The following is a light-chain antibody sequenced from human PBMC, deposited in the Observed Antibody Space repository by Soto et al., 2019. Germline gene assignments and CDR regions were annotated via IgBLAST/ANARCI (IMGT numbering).Light chain of an antibody. CDR3: ATWDSSLSAVI. CDR1: SSNIGNNY. CDR2: ENT. J-gene: IGLJ7*01. Sequence: QSVLTQPPSVSAAPGQKVTISCSGSSSNIGNNYVSWYQQLPGTAPKLLIYENTKRPSGIPDRFSGSKSGTSATLGITGRQTGDEADYYCATWDSSLSAVIFGGGTQLTVL. V-gene: IGLV1-51*02.